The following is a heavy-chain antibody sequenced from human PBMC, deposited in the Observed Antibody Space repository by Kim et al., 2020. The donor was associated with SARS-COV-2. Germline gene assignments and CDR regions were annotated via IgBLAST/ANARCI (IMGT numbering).Heavy chain of an antibody. CDR1: GFTFSSYG. CDR2: ISYDGSNK. J-gene: IGHJ6*01. CDR3: AKDFPDNNYGSGPDYYY. V-gene: IGHV3-30*18. Sequence: GGSLRLSCAPSGFTFSSYGMHWVRQAPGKGLEWVAVISYDGSNKYYADSVKGRFTISRDNSKNTLYLQMNSLRAEDTAVYYCAKDFPDNNYGSGPDYYY. D-gene: IGHD3-10*01.